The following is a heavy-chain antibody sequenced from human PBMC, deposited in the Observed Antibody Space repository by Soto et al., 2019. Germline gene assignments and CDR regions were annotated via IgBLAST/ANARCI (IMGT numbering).Heavy chain of an antibody. Sequence: GGSLRLSCAASGFTFSSYAMSWVRQAPGKGLEWVSAISGSGGSTYYVDSVKGRFTISRDNSKNTLYLQMNSLRAEDTAVYYCANSYGSGSYYSSEFGPFDYWGQGTLVTVSS. V-gene: IGHV3-23*01. CDR2: ISGSGGST. D-gene: IGHD3-10*01. CDR1: GFTFSSYA. J-gene: IGHJ4*02. CDR3: ANSYGSGSYYSSEFGPFDY.